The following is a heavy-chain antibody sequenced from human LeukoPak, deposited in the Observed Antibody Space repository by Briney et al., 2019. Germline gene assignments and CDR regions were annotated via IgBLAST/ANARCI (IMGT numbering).Heavy chain of an antibody. D-gene: IGHD1-1*01. CDR1: GFTFSSYA. CDR2: ITGSGGRT. CDR3: ASQTHWNAFDY. Sequence: PGGSLRLSCAASGFTFSSYAMNWVRQAPGKGLEWVSAITGSGGRTYYADSVKGRFTISRDNSKNTLYLQMNSLRAEDTAVYYCASQTHWNAFDYWGQGTLVTVSS. V-gene: IGHV3-23*01. J-gene: IGHJ4*02.